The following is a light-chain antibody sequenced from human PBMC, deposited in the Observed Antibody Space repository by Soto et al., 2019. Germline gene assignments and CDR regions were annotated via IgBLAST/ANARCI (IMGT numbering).Light chain of an antibody. V-gene: IGKV3-11*01. CDR3: QQRSNWPLIT. J-gene: IGKJ5*01. Sequence: EIVLTQSPATLSLSPGERATLSCRASQSVSNYLAWYQHKPGQAPRLLMYDVSNRATGIPARFSGSGSGTDFTLTISSLEPEDFAVYYCQQRSNWPLITFSQGTRLEIK. CDR2: DVS. CDR1: QSVSNY.